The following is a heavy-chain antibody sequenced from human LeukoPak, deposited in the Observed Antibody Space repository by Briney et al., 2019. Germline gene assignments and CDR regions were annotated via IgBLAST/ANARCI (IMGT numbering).Heavy chain of an antibody. D-gene: IGHD4-17*01. CDR1: GYTFTSYD. Sequence: ASVKVSCKASGYTFTSYDINWVRQATGQGLEWMGWMNPNSGNTGYAQKFQGRVTMTRNTSISTAYMELSSLRSEDTAVYYCRLNDYGTEGYYFDYWGQGTLVTVSS. CDR2: MNPNSGNT. CDR3: RLNDYGTEGYYFDY. J-gene: IGHJ4*02. V-gene: IGHV1-8*01.